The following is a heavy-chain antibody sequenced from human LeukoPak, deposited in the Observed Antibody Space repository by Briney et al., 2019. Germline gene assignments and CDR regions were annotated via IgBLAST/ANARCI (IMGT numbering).Heavy chain of an antibody. D-gene: IGHD3-10*02. CDR1: GFTFDDYA. CDR3: AKEQGVMFEFYFDY. Sequence: GRSLRLSCAASGFTFDDYAMHWVRQAPGKGLEWVSGIRWNSGSIGYADSVKGRFTISRDNANNSLYLQMNSLRAEDTALYYCAKEQGVMFEFYFDYWGQGTLVTVSS. J-gene: IGHJ4*02. CDR2: IRWNSGSI. V-gene: IGHV3-9*01.